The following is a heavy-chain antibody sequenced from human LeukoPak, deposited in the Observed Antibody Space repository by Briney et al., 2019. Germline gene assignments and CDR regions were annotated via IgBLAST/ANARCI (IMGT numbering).Heavy chain of an antibody. CDR3: ARSVVRGVTNWFDP. CDR2: IYYSGST. Sequence: PSETLSLTCTVSGGSTSSSSYYWGWIRQSPGKGLEWIGSIYYSGSTYYNPSLKSRVTISVDTSKNQFSLKLSSVTAADTAVYYCARSVVRGVTNWFDPWGQGTLVTVSS. CDR1: GGSTSSSSYY. D-gene: IGHD3-10*01. V-gene: IGHV4-39*01. J-gene: IGHJ5*02.